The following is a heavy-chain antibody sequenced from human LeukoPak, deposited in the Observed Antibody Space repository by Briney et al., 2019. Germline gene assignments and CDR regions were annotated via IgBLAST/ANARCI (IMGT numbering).Heavy chain of an antibody. Sequence: SETLSLTCAVYGGSFNGYYWTWIRQAPGKGLEWIGEVHDRGSTSYNPSLESRVTISVDTSRKQFSLKMTSVTAADTAVYYCARVYDSSGYYGGRHDAFDIWGQGTMVTVSS. V-gene: IGHV4-34*01. CDR1: GGSFNGYY. CDR2: VHDRGST. D-gene: IGHD3-22*01. J-gene: IGHJ3*02. CDR3: ARVYDSSGYYGGRHDAFDI.